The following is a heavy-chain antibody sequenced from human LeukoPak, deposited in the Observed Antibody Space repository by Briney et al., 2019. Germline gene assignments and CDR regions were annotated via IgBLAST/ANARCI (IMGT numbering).Heavy chain of an antibody. D-gene: IGHD3-10*02. CDR3: AELGITMIGGV. CDR1: GFTFSDYY. V-gene: IGHV3-11*04. Sequence: GGSLRLTCAASGFTFSDYYMKWIRQAPGKGLGWISYISRGGSTIYYADSVKGRFTISRDNVKNSLYLQMNSLRADDTAVYYCAELGITMIGGVWGKGTTVTISS. J-gene: IGHJ6*04. CDR2: ISRGGSTI.